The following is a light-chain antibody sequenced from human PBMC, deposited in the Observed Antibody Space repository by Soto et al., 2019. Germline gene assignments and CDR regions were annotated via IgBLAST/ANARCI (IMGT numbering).Light chain of an antibody. CDR1: SSDVGAYNY. Sequence: QSVLTQPASVSGSPGQSITISCTGTSSDVGAYNYVSWYQQHPGKAPKLMIFEVSYRPSGVSNRFSGSKSGNTASLTISGLQAEDEAEYYCSSYTRSNTRVFGTGTKLTVL. CDR3: SSYTRSNTRV. CDR2: EVS. J-gene: IGLJ1*01. V-gene: IGLV2-14*01.